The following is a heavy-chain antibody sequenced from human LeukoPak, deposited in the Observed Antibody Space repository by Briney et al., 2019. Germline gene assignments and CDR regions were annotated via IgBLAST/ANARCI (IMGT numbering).Heavy chain of an antibody. J-gene: IGHJ4*02. D-gene: IGHD3-10*01. CDR2: IIPIFGTA. V-gene: IGHV1-69*13. CDR3: ASLRFGELGFDY. CDR1: GGTFSSYA. Sequence: PEASVKVSCKASGGTFSSYAISWVRQAPGQGLEWMGGIIPIFGTANYAQKFQGRVTITADESTSTAYMELSSLRSEDTAVYYCASLRFGELGFDYWGQGTLVTVSS.